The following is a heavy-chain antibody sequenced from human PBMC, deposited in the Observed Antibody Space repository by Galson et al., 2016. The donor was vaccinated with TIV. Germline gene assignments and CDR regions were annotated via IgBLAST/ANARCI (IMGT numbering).Heavy chain of an antibody. CDR1: GYIFINYY. CDR3: ARVNWARAFDY. J-gene: IGHJ4*03. Sequence: SVKVSCKASGYIFINYYIHWVRQAPGQGLEWLGWFNPDSGATQYAQKFQGRVTMTWDTSISTAYMELRRLISDDTAVYYCARVNWARAFDYWGQGTTVTVS. D-gene: IGHD7-27*01. CDR2: FNPDSGAT. V-gene: IGHV1-2*02.